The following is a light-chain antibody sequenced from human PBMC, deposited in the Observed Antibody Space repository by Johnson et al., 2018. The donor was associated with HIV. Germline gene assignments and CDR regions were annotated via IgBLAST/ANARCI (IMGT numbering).Light chain of an antibody. CDR2: ENN. V-gene: IGLV1-51*02. CDR3: ATWDSSLSAGRG. CDR1: SSNIGNNY. J-gene: IGLJ1*01. Sequence: QSVLTQPPSVSAAPGQKVTISCSGSSSNIGNNYVSWYQQLPGTAPKLLIYENNKRPSGIPDRFSGSKSGTSATLDITGLQPGDEADYYCATWDSSLSAGRGVGTGTKVTVL.